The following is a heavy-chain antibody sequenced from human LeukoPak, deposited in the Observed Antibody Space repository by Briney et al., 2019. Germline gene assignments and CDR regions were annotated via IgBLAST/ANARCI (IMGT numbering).Heavy chain of an antibody. CDR2: ISYDGSNK. D-gene: IGHD1-26*01. CDR3: ARDDQLRGYSGSLDY. J-gene: IGHJ4*02. Sequence: GSLRLSCAASGFTFSSYAMHWVRQAPGKGLEWVAVISYDGSNKYYADSVKGRFTISRDNSKNTLYLQMNSLRAEDTAVYYCARDDQLRGYSGSLDYWGQGTLVTVSS. CDR1: GFTFSSYA. V-gene: IGHV3-30-3*01.